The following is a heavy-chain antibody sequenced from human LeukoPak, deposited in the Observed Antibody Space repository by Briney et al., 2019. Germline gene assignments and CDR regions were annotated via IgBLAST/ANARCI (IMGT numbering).Heavy chain of an antibody. Sequence: GGSLRLSCAASGFTFSSYGMHWVRQAPGKGLEWVAFIRYDGSNKYYADSVKGRFTISRDNSKNTLYLQMNSLRAEDTAVYYCAKEVRGYSGYDHFDYWGQGTLVTVSS. CDR2: IRYDGSNK. J-gene: IGHJ4*02. CDR1: GFTFSSYG. CDR3: AKEVRGYSGYDHFDY. V-gene: IGHV3-30*02. D-gene: IGHD5-12*01.